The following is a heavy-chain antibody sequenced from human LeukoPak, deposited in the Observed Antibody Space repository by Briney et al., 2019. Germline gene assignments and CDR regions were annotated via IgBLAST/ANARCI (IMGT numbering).Heavy chain of an antibody. CDR3: AREGGFFRPLDY. J-gene: IGHJ4*02. D-gene: IGHD2-15*01. CDR2: AHLDGRT. Sequence: SGTLSLICGVSGGSISSTNWWTWFRQPPGKGLEWIGEAHLDGRTNYNPSLESRVTMSVDLSDNHMSLKLTSVTAADTAVYYCAREGGFFRPLDYTGQGTLVTVSS. CDR1: GGSISSTNW. V-gene: IGHV4-4*02.